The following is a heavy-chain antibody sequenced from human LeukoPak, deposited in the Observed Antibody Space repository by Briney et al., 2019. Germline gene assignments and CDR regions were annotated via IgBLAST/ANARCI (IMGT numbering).Heavy chain of an antibody. V-gene: IGHV3-48*01. CDR3: ARDRGGAYDFWSGYYTGYFDY. D-gene: IGHD3-3*01. CDR2: ISDSSTTI. CDR1: GFTFSSYN. Sequence: GGSLRLSCAASGFTFSSYNMNWVRQAPGKGLEWVSYISDSSTTIYYADSVKGRFTISRDNAKNSLYLQMNSLRAEDTAVYYCARDRGGAYDFWSGYYTGYFDYWGQGTLVPVSS. J-gene: IGHJ4*02.